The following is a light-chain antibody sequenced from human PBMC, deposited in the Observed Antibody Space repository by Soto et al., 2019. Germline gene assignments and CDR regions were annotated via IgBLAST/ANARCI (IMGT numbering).Light chain of an antibody. CDR2: GNN. V-gene: IGLV1-44*01. CDR1: SSNIRSNT. CDR3: ATWDDSLNGRV. J-gene: IGLJ3*02. Sequence: QSLLTQPPSASGTPGQRVTISCSGSSSNIRSNTVNWYQQLPGTAPKLLIYGNNQRPSGVPDRFSASESGTSASLAISGLQSDDEADYYCATWDDSLNGRVFGGGTKLTVL.